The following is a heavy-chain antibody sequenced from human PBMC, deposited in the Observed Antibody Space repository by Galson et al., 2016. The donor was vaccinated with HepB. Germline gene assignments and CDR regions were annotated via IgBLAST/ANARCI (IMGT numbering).Heavy chain of an antibody. CDR2: VHSTGST. J-gene: IGHJ4*02. D-gene: IGHD5-12*01. CDR1: DGSIRSADYH. V-gene: IGHV4-61*02. CDR3: ARDRKSTPPDY. Sequence: TLSLTCTVSDGSIRSADYHWSWIRQSAGKGLEWLGRVHSTGSTTCNPSLRRRVTISLDRSTNQFSMNLTSVTAADTAVYYCARDRKSTPPDYWGQGTLVTVSS.